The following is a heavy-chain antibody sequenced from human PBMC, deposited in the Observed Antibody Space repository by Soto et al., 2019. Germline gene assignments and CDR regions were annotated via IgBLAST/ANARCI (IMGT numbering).Heavy chain of an antibody. CDR1: GFTFSSYA. CDR3: VKTPGQGGYYYYYMDV. D-gene: IGHD1-1*01. V-gene: IGHV3-23*01. Sequence: EVQLLESGGGLVQPGGSLRLSCAASGFTFSSYAMSWVRQAPGKGLEWVSAISGSGGSTYYADSVKGRFTISRDNSKNTLYLQMNSLRAEDTAVYYCVKTPGQGGYYYYYMDVWGKGTTVTVSS. J-gene: IGHJ6*03. CDR2: ISGSGGST.